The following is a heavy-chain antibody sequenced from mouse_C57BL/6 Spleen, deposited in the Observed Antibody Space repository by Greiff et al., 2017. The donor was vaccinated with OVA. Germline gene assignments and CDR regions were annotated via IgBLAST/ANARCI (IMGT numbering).Heavy chain of an antibody. D-gene: IGHD1-1*01. CDR2: ISYDGSN. CDR3: ARELLTTRAMDY. J-gene: IGHJ4*01. CDR1: GYSITSGYY. V-gene: IGHV3-6*01. Sequence: EVKLMESGPGLVKPSQSLYLTCSVTGYSITSGYYWNWIRQFPGNKLEWMGYISYDGSNNYNPSLKNRISITRDTSKNQFFLKLNSVTTEDTATYYCARELLTTRAMDYWGQGTSVTVSS.